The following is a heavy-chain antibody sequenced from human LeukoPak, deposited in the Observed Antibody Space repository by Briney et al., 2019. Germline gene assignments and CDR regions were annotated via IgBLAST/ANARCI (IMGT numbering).Heavy chain of an antibody. J-gene: IGHJ4*02. CDR1: GFTFDDYG. CDR3: ARNRYSADY. Sequence: AGSLRLSCVAPGFTFDDYGMSWVRQAPRNGLEWVSGIDWSGGATGYADSVKGRFTTSRDNAKNSLYLQMNSLRAEDTALYYCARNRYSADYWGQGTLVTVSS. V-gene: IGHV3-20*04. D-gene: IGHD2-15*01. CDR2: IDWSGGAT.